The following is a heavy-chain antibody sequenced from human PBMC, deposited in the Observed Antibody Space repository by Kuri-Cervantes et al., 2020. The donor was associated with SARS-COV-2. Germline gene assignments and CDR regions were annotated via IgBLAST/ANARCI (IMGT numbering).Heavy chain of an antibody. CDR3: ANWRRRIAAAGPFDY. D-gene: IGHD6-13*01. CDR1: GFTFSSYA. Sequence: GESLKISCAASGFTFSSYAMSWVRQAPGKGLEWVSAISGSGGSTYYADSVKGRFTISRDNSKNTLYLQMNSLRAEDTAVYYCANWRRRIAAAGPFDYWGLGTLVTVSS. CDR2: ISGSGGST. V-gene: IGHV3-23*01. J-gene: IGHJ4*02.